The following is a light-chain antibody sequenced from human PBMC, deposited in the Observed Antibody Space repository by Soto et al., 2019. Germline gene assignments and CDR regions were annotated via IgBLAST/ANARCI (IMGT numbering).Light chain of an antibody. V-gene: IGKV3-15*01. CDR2: GAS. CDR3: QQYNNWPPMYT. Sequence: EIVMTQSPATLSVSPGERATLSCRASQSVSSNLAWYQQKPGQAPRLLIYGASTRATDIPARFSGSGSGTEFTLTISSLQSEDFAVYYGQQYNNWPPMYTFGQGTKLEIK. J-gene: IGKJ2*01. CDR1: QSVSSN.